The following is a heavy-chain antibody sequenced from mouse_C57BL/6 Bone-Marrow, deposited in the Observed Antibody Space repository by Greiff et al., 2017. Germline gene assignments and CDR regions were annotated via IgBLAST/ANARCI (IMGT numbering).Heavy chain of an antibody. Sequence: VQLQQSGAELVRPGTSVKVSCKASGYAFTNYLIEWVKQRPGQGLEWIGVINPGSGGTNYNEKFKGKATLTADKSSSTAYMQLSSLTSEDSAVYFCAKKGVYYYGSSYGWFAYWGQGTLVTVSA. CDR3: AKKGVYYYGSSYGWFAY. D-gene: IGHD1-1*01. CDR1: GYAFTNYL. CDR2: INPGSGGT. V-gene: IGHV1-54*01. J-gene: IGHJ3*01.